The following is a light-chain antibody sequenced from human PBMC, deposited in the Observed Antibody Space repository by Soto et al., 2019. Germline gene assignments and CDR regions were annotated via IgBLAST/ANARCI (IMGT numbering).Light chain of an antibody. CDR3: SSYTSSSRGYV. V-gene: IGLV2-14*01. Sequence: QSALTQPASVSGSPGQSITISCTGTSSDVGGYNYVSWYQQHPGTAPKLMIYEVSNRPSGVSNRFSGPKSGNTASLTISGLQAEDEADYYCSSYTSSSRGYVFGTGTKVTVL. CDR2: EVS. CDR1: SSDVGGYNY. J-gene: IGLJ1*01.